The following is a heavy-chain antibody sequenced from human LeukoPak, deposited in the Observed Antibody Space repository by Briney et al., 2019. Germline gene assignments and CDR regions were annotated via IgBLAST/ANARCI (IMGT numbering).Heavy chain of an antibody. Sequence: SETLSLTCTVSGGSISNYYWSWIRHPPGKGLGWIGYISYSGSTNYNPSLRSRVAISEDTSRNQFSLRLNSVTAADTAVYYCARHIPVIWSSGYYYGMDVWGQGTTVTVSS. CDR2: ISYSGST. D-gene: IGHD3-3*01. V-gene: IGHV4-59*08. J-gene: IGHJ6*02. CDR1: GGSISNYY. CDR3: ARHIPVIWSSGYYYGMDV.